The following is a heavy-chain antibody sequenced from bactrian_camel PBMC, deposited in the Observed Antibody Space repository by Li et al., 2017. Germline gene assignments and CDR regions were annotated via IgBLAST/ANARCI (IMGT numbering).Heavy chain of an antibody. Sequence: QLVESGGGSVQVGGSLRLTCTASGNIDSGVCLGWFRQGPSGGREGVAGILIHGGNLYYADSVKGRFTISKDNVKNTLYLQMNNLKPEDTAMYYCAADQEIFGVACPNWAKQDRYGLWGQGTQVTVS. CDR1: GNIDSGVC. V-gene: IGHV3S28*01. CDR2: ILIHGGNL. CDR3: AADQEIFGVACPNWAKQDRYGL. D-gene: IGHD5*01. J-gene: IGHJ4*01.